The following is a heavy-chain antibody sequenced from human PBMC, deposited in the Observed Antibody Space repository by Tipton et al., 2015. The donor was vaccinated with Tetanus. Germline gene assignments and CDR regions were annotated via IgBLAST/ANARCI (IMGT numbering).Heavy chain of an antibody. Sequence: SLRLSCVASGFTFSSFGMNWVRQAPGKGLEWVANIKQDGSEKYYVDSVKGRFTISRDNAKNSLYLQINSLRAEDTAVYYCARDSYDFWSGYYTGSSYFDYWGQGTLVTVSS. J-gene: IGHJ4*02. CDR2: IKQDGSEK. D-gene: IGHD3-3*01. CDR1: GFTFSSFG. V-gene: IGHV3-7*01. CDR3: ARDSYDFWSGYYTGSSYFDY.